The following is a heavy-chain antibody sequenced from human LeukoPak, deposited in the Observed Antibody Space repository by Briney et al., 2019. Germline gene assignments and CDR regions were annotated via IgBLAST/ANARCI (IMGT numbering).Heavy chain of an antibody. CDR3: ARESVAIDY. D-gene: IGHD2-15*01. Sequence: GGSLRLSCAASGFILSDYYMTWIRQAPGKGLEWVSYISTGGDTTYYADAVKGRFTISRDNARNSLYLQMNRLRAEDTATYYCARESVAIDYWGQGTLATVSS. CDR2: ISTGGDTT. V-gene: IGHV3-11*01. CDR1: GFILSDYY. J-gene: IGHJ4*02.